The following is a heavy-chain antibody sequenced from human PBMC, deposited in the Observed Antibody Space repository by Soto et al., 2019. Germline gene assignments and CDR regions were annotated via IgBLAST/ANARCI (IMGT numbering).Heavy chain of an antibody. CDR3: NVDTAMVCY. D-gene: IGHD5-18*01. Sequence: RASVKVSCKASGGTFSSYAISWVRQAPGQGLEWMGGIIPIFGTANYAQKFQGRVTITADESTSTAYMELSSLRSEDTAVHYCNVDTAMVCYWGQGTLVTVSS. V-gene: IGHV1-69*13. CDR2: IIPIFGTA. CDR1: GGTFSSYA. J-gene: IGHJ4*02.